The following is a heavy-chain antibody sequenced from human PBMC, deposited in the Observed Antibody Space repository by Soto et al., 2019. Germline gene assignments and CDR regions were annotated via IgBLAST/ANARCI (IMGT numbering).Heavy chain of an antibody. D-gene: IGHD1-1*01. J-gene: IGHJ6*02. V-gene: IGHV1-8*01. CDR2: MNPNSGNT. CDR3: ARERTGTTSMDV. CDR1: GYTFTSYD. Sequence: QVQLVQSGAEVKKPGASVKVSCKASGYTFTSYDINWVRQATGQGLEWMGWMNPNSGNTGYAQKFQGRVTMTRNTSISTAYMELGSMRSEDTAVYYWARERTGTTSMDVWGQGTTVTVSS.